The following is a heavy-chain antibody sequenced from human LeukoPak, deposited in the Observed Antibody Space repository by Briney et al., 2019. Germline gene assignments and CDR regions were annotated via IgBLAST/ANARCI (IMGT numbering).Heavy chain of an antibody. CDR1: GFFFGNYA. V-gene: IGHV3-23*01. CDR3: VKVAVQTQVVPAAIFFDY. J-gene: IGHJ4*02. D-gene: IGHD2-2*01. CDR2: ITGSGT. Sequence: GGSLRLSCEASGFFFGNYALSWVRQSPGKALEWVSHITGSGTYYADSVKGRFTVSRDNSKDTLYLQMNSLSAEDTAVYYCVKVAVQTQVVPAAIFFDYWGQGTLVTVSS.